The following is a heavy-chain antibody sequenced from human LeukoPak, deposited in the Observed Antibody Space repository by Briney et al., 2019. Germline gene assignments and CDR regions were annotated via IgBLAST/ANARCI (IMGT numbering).Heavy chain of an antibody. CDR1: GFTFSNYA. CDR2: IGNTGSDT. V-gene: IGHV3-23*01. Sequence: HPGGSLRLSCAASGFTFSNYAMSWVRQAPGKGLEWVSTIGNTGSDTYYADSVKGRFTISRDNSENTLYLQMNNLRAEDTAIHYCAKVPYSDYGSGRPPFMDVWGQGTTVAVSS. D-gene: IGHD3-10*01. J-gene: IGHJ6*02. CDR3: AKVPYSDYGSGRPPFMDV.